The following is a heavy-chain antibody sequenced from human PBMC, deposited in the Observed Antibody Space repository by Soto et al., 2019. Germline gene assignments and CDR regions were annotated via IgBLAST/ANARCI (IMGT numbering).Heavy chain of an antibody. D-gene: IGHD3-3*01. CDR1: GGSISSSNW. CDR2: ISHSGST. J-gene: IGHJ6*02. CDR3: ASYITIFGVVRHGMDV. V-gene: IGHV4-4*02. Sequence: QVQLQESGPGLVKPSGTLSLTCAVSGGSISSSNWWSWVRQPPGKGLEWIGEISHSGSTNYNPSLKSRVTISLDKSKNQFSLKLSSVTAADTAVYYCASYITIFGVVRHGMDVWGQGTTVTVSS.